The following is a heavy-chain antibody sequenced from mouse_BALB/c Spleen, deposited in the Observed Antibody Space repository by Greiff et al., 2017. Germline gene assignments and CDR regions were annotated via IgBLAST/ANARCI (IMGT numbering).Heavy chain of an antibody. V-gene: IGHV14-3*02. Sequence: LQESGAELVKPGASVKLSCTASGFNIKDTYMHWVKQRPEQGLEWIGRIDPANGNTKYDPKFQGKATITADTSSNTAYLQLSSLTSEDTAVYYCARSTATGWFAYWGQGTLVTVSA. J-gene: IGHJ3*01. D-gene: IGHD1-2*01. CDR3: ARSTATGWFAY. CDR1: GFNIKDTY. CDR2: IDPANGNT.